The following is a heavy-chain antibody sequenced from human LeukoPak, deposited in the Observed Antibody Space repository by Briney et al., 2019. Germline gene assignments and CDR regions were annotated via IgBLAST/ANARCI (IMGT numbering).Heavy chain of an antibody. Sequence: PSEILSLTCTVSGDSISNMNYYWAWIRQPPGKGLEWIGTIYYSGGTYYNPSLKSRVTISVDTSKNQFSLNLTPVTAADTAVYYCARRVSSGNFDYWGQGGLVTVSS. CDR2: IYYSGGT. V-gene: IGHV4-39*01. D-gene: IGHD6-19*01. CDR1: GDSISNMNYY. CDR3: ARRVSSGNFDY. J-gene: IGHJ4*02.